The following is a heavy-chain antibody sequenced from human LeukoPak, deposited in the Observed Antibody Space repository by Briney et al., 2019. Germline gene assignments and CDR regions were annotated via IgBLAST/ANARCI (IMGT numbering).Heavy chain of an antibody. CDR2: IYYSGST. V-gene: IGHV4-59*01. D-gene: IGHD3-10*01. CDR1: GGSISGYY. Sequence: SETLSLTCTVSGGSISGYYWSWVRQPPGKGLEGIGYIYYSGSTNYKPSLKSRVTISLDTSKNQFSLKLSSVTAADTAVYYCARSASSYYPTYDYWGQGTLVTVSS. CDR3: ARSASSYYPTYDY. J-gene: IGHJ4*02.